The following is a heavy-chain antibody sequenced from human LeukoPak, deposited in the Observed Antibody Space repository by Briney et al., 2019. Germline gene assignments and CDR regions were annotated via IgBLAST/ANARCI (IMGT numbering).Heavy chain of an antibody. Sequence: PGGSLRLSCAASGFTFNSYGMHWVRQAPGTGLEWVAVISYDGSNKYYADFVKGRFTISRDNSKNTLSLQMNGLIPEDTAVYYCAKSVASDAYWGQGTLVTVSS. CDR1: GFTFNSYG. D-gene: IGHD5-12*01. CDR3: AKSVASDAY. V-gene: IGHV3-30*18. CDR2: ISYDGSNK. J-gene: IGHJ4*02.